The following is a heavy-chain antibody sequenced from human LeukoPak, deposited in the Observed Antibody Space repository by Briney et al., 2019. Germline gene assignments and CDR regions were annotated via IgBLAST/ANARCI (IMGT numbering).Heavy chain of an antibody. CDR2: INWNGGST. CDR1: GFTFDDYG. CDR3: ARVPNYYDSSGYHYYFDY. Sequence: GGSLRLSCAASGFTFDDYGMSWVRQAPGKGLEWVSGINWNGGSTGYADSVKGRFTISRDNAKNSLYLQMNSLRAEDTALYYCARVPNYYDSSGYHYYFDYWGQGTLVTVSS. V-gene: IGHV3-20*04. D-gene: IGHD3-22*01. J-gene: IGHJ4*02.